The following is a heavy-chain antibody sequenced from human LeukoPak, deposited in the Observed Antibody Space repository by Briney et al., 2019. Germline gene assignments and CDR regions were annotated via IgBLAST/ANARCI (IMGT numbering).Heavy chain of an antibody. CDR3: ARRGGYSGYGPFDH. CDR1: GGSISSSSYY. CDR2: IYYSGST. D-gene: IGHD5-12*01. V-gene: IGHV4-39*01. J-gene: IGHJ4*02. Sequence: PSGTLSLTCAVSGGSISSSSYYGGWIRQPPGKGLEWIGSIYYSGSTYYNPSLKSRITISVDTSKNQFSLKLSSVTAADTAVYYCARRGGYSGYGPFDHWGQGTLVIVSS.